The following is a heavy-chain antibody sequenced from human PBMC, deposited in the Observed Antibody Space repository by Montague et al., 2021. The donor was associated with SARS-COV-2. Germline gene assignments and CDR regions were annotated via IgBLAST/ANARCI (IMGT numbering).Heavy chain of an antibody. D-gene: IGHD5-18*01. J-gene: IGHJ4*02. CDR2: ISYDGSNK. Sequence: SLRLSCAASGFTFSSYAMHWVRQAPGKGLEWVAVISYDGSNKYYADSVKGRFTISRDNPKNTLYLQMNSLRAEDTAVYYCARERFLPGYSEIGYWGQGTLVTVSS. CDR3: ARERFLPGYSEIGY. V-gene: IGHV3-30*04. CDR1: GFTFSSYA.